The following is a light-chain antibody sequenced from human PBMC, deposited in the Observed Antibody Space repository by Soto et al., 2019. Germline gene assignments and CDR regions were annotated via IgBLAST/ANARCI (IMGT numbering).Light chain of an antibody. V-gene: IGKV1-5*03. CDR3: QHWNNYLRT. J-gene: IGKJ1*01. CDR1: QTISDW. CDR2: KTS. Sequence: DIQMTHSPSTLSASVGDRVTITCRASQTISDWLAWYQQKPGKAPKLLIYKTSSLESGVPSRFSGSGSGTEFTLTISGLQPEDFATDHCQHWNNYLRTFGQGTKVEI.